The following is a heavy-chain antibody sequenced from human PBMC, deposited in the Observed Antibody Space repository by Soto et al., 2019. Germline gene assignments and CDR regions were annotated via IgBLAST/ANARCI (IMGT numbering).Heavy chain of an antibody. J-gene: IGHJ5*02. Sequence: GGSLRLSCAASGFTFSSYAMSWVRQAPGKGLEWVSAISGSGGSTYYADSVKGRFTISRDDSKNTLYLQMNSLRAEDTAVYYCAKDGNPIPYLTGYYRLGWFDPWGQGTLVTVSS. CDR2: ISGSGGST. CDR3: AKDGNPIPYLTGYYRLGWFDP. V-gene: IGHV3-23*01. D-gene: IGHD3-9*01. CDR1: GFTFSSYA.